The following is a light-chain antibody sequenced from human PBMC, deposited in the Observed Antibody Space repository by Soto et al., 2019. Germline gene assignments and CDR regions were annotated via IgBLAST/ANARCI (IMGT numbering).Light chain of an antibody. J-gene: IGKJ5*01. CDR2: GAS. Sequence: EIVLTQSPATLSSFPGASVTLSCRASQSVANKFLAWHQQTPGQTPRLLIYGASNRATGIPDRLSGSGSGTDFTLTISRLEPEEVAVYEGQQHGRSPITFGQGTRLEIK. V-gene: IGKV3-20*01. CDR1: QSVANKF. CDR3: QQHGRSPIT.